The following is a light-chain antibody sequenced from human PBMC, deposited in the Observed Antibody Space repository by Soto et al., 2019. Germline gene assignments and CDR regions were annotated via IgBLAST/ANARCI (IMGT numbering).Light chain of an antibody. CDR3: QQSYSTPYT. V-gene: IGKV1-5*01. CDR2: DAS. Sequence: DIQMTQSPSTLSASVGDRVTITCRASQNIGSSLAWYQHRPGKAPKLLIFDASTLQTGVPSRFSGSGFGTEFTLTITGLQPDDFATYYCQQSYSTPYTFGQGTKLEIK. J-gene: IGKJ2*01. CDR1: QNIGSS.